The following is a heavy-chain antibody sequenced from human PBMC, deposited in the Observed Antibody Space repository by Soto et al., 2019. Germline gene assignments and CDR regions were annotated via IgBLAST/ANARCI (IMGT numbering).Heavy chain of an antibody. CDR2: IIPIFGTA. CDR1: GGTFSSYA. D-gene: IGHD4-17*01. V-gene: IGHV1-69*13. CDR3: ARDGDYGDYVGYFDY. Sequence: ASVKVSCKASGGTFSSYAISWVRQAPGQGLEWMGGIIPIFGTANYAQKFQGRVTITADESTSTAYMELSSLRSEDTAVYYCARDGDYGDYVGYFDYWGQGTLVTVSS. J-gene: IGHJ4*02.